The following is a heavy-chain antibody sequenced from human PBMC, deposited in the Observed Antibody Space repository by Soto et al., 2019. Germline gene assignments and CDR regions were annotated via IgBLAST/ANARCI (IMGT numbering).Heavy chain of an antibody. J-gene: IGHJ2*01. CDR1: GFTFSSYW. V-gene: IGHV3-74*01. Sequence: EVQLVESGGGLVQPGGSLRLSCAASGFTFSSYWMHWVRQAPGKGLVWVSRINSDGSSTSYADSVKGRFTISRDNDKNTLYLQMNSLRAEDTAVYYCARGGYSYGRSYWYFALWGRGTLVTVSS. CDR2: INSDGSST. D-gene: IGHD5-18*01. CDR3: ARGGYSYGRSYWYFAL.